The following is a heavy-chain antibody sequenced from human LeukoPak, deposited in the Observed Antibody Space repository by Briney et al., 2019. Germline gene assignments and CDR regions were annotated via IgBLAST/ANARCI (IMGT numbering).Heavy chain of an antibody. CDR3: ARETGGYFDWLQPRYYYYMDV. CDR2: ISSSGSTI. V-gene: IGHV3-48*03. CDR1: GFTFSSYE. Sequence: GGSLRLSCAASGFTFSSYEMNWVRQAPGKGLEWVSYISSSGSTIYYADSVKGRFTISRDNAKNSLYLQMNSLRAEDTAVYYCARETGGYFDWLQPRYYYYMDVWGKGTTVTISS. J-gene: IGHJ6*03. D-gene: IGHD3-9*01.